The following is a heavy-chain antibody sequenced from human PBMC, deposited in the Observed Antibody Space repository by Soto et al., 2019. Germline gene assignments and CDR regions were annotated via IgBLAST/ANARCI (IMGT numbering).Heavy chain of an antibody. CDR1: GFTFDDYA. CDR3: AKEKRSDYGDYGSAGYYFDY. D-gene: IGHD4-17*01. J-gene: IGHJ4*02. Sequence: EVQLVESGGGLVQPGRSLRLSCAASGFTFDDYAMHWVRQAPGKGLEWVSGISWNSGSIGYADSVKGRFTISRDNAKNSLYLQMNRLRAEDTALYYCAKEKRSDYGDYGSAGYYFDYWGQGTLVTVSS. CDR2: ISWNSGSI. V-gene: IGHV3-9*01.